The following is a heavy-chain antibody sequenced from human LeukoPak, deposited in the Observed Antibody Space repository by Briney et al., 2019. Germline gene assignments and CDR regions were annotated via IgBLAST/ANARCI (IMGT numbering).Heavy chain of an antibody. CDR2: INHSGST. V-gene: IGHV4-34*01. CDR1: GGSFSGYY. J-gene: IGHJ4*02. D-gene: IGHD3-22*01. Sequence: SETLSLTCAVYGGSFSGYYWSWIRQPPGKGLEWIGEINHSGSTNYNPSLKSRVTISVDTSKNQFSLKLSSVTAADTAVYYCARGTPGPYWYYYDSSGYLNWGQGTLVTASS. CDR3: ARGTPGPYWYYYDSSGYLN.